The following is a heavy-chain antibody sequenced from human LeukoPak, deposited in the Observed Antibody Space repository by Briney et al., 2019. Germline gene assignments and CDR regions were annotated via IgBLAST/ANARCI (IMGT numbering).Heavy chain of an antibody. D-gene: IGHD6-6*01. J-gene: IGHJ4*02. Sequence: SETLSLTCTVSGGSISSGGYYWSWIRQHPGKGLEWIGYIYYSGSTYYNPSLKSRVTISVDTSKNQFSLKLSSVTAADTAVYYCARIAARSIDYWDQGTLVTVSS. CDR2: IYYSGST. CDR1: GGSISSGGYY. V-gene: IGHV4-31*03. CDR3: ARIAARSIDY.